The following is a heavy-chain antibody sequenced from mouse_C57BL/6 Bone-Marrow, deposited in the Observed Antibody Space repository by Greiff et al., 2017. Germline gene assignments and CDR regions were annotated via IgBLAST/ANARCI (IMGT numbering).Heavy chain of an antibody. CDR1: GYTFTNYW. Sequence: VQLQQSGAELVRPGTSVKMSCKASGYTFTNYWIGWAKQRPGHGLEWIGDIYPGGGYTNYNEKFKGKATLTADKSSSTAYMQFSSLTSEDSAIYYWARGDDGYWYYFDYWGQGTTLTVSS. D-gene: IGHD2-3*01. J-gene: IGHJ2*01. V-gene: IGHV1-63*01. CDR3: ARGDDGYWYYFDY. CDR2: IYPGGGYT.